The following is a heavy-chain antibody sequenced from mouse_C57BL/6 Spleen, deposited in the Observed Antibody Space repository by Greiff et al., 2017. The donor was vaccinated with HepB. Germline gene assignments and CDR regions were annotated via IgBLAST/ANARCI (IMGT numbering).Heavy chain of an antibody. CDR3: ARDGSSWYFDV. J-gene: IGHJ1*03. CDR1: GYTFTDYY. V-gene: IGHV1-19*01. D-gene: IGHD1-1*01. Sequence: VQLQQSGPVLVKPGASVKMSCKASGYTFTDYYMNWVKQSHGKSLEWIGVINPYNGGTSYNQKFKGKATLTVDKSSSTAYMELNSLTSEDSAVYYCARDGSSWYFDVWGTGTTVTVSS. CDR2: INPYNGGT.